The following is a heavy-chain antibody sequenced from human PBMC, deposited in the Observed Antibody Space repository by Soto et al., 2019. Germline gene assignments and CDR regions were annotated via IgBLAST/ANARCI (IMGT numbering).Heavy chain of an antibody. CDR3: ARGQWLPERDFDY. CDR2: IWYDGSNK. Sequence: QVQLVESGGGVVQPGRSLRLSCAASGFTFSSYGMHWVRQAPGKGLEWVAVIWYDGSNKYYADSVKGRFTISRDNSKNTLYLQMNSLRAEDTAVYYCARGQWLPERDFDYWGQGTLVTVSS. CDR1: GFTFSSYG. J-gene: IGHJ4*02. D-gene: IGHD6-19*01. V-gene: IGHV3-33*01.